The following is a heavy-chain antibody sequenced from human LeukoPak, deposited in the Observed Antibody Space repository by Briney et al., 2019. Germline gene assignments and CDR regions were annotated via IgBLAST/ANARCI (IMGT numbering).Heavy chain of an antibody. D-gene: IGHD3-10*01. J-gene: IGHJ4*02. V-gene: IGHV3-21*01. CDR1: GFIFSSYG. CDR3: ARDYYGSGSRIFDY. CDR2: ISSSSSYI. Sequence: GGSLRLSCAASGFIFSSYGMNWVRQTPGKGLEWVSSISSSSSYIYYADSVKGRFTISRDNAKNSLYLQMNSLRAEDTAVYYCARDYYGSGSRIFDYWGQGTLVTVSS.